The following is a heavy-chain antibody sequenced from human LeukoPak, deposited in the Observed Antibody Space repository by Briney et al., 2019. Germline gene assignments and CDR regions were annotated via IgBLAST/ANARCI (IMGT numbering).Heavy chain of an antibody. CDR3: ARDCSGGRCYGAFDI. J-gene: IGHJ3*02. CDR1: GGTFGRYA. CDR2: VSPIYGTS. D-gene: IGHD2-15*01. Sequence: SVKVSRKASGGTFGRYAITRVRQAPGQRLEWMGGVSPIYGTSDYTQRFQGRVTISADESTSTAFLEVRSLRSEDTAVYYCARDCSGGRCYGAFDIWGQGTLVTVSS. V-gene: IGHV1-69*01.